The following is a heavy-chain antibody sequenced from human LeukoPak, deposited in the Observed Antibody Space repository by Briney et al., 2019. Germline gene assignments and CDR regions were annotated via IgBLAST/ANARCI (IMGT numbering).Heavy chain of an antibody. D-gene: IGHD6-13*01. Sequence: SETLSLTCTVSGGSISSYYWSWIRQPAGKGLEWIGRIYTSGSTNYNPSLKSRVTMSVDTSKNQFSLKLSSVTAADTAVYYCARGIIAAAASHRAFDIWGQGTMVTVSS. V-gene: IGHV4-4*07. CDR1: GGSISSYY. J-gene: IGHJ3*02. CDR2: IYTSGST. CDR3: ARGIIAAAASHRAFDI.